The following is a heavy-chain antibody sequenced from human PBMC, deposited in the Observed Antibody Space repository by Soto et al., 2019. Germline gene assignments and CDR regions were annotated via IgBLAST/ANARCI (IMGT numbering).Heavy chain of an antibody. CDR3: ARDTNSLDL. CDR2: IYHTGDT. CDR1: SYSISSGFF. Sequence: PSETLSLTCVVSSYSISSGFFWSWIRQPPGKGLEWVGSIYHTGDTHYNPSLRSQVSMSVDTSKNHFSLRLTYLTAADTAVYFCARDTNSLDLWGQGILVTVSS. V-gene: IGHV4-38-2*02. J-gene: IGHJ5*02. D-gene: IGHD2-8*01.